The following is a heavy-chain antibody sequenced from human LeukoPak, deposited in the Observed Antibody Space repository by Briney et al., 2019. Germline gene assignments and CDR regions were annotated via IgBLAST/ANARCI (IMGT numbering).Heavy chain of an antibody. CDR2: ISAYNGNT. CDR3: ARDHLGGGGYSY. V-gene: IGHV1-18*01. Sequence: ASVKVSCKASGYTFTSYGINWVRQAPGQGLEWMGWISAYNGNTNYAQKLQGRVTMTTDRSTSTAYMELRSLRSDDTAVYFCARDHLGGGGYSYWGQGTLVTVSS. D-gene: IGHD5-24*01. CDR1: GYTFTSYG. J-gene: IGHJ4*02.